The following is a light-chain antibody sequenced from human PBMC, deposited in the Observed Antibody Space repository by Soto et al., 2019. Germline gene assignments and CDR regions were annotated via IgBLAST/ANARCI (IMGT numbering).Light chain of an antibody. CDR2: GNS. V-gene: IGLV1-40*01. Sequence: QSVLTQPPSVSGAPGQRVTISCTGSSSNIGAGYDVHWYQQLPGTAPKLLIYGNSNRPSGVPDRFSGSKSGTSASLAITGLQAEDEADYYCQSYDSSLSVWGVFGGGTKVTVL. CDR1: SSNIGAGYD. J-gene: IGLJ2*01. CDR3: QSYDSSLSVWGV.